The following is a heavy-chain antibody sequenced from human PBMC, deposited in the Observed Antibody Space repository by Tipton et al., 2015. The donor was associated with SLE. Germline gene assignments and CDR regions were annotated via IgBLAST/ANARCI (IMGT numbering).Heavy chain of an antibody. CDR2: ISYSGST. CDR1: GGSISSSSYY. CDR3: ARAANDLWSGPHPGAFDI. D-gene: IGHD3-3*01. J-gene: IGHJ3*02. V-gene: IGHV4-39*07. Sequence: PGLVKPSETLSLTCTVSGGSISSSSYYWGWIRQPPGKGLEWIGSISYSGSTYYNASLKSRVTISLHTSKNQVSLQLSSVTAADTAVYYCARAANDLWSGPHPGAFDIWGQGTMVTVSS.